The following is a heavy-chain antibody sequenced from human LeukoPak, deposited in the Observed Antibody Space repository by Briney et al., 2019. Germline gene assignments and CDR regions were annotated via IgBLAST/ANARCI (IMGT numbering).Heavy chain of an antibody. Sequence: ASVTVSCKASGYTFTSYGISWVRQAPGQGLEWMGWNSAYNGNTNYAQKLQGRVTMTTDTSTSTAYMELRSLRSDDTVVYYCARNSAVTTSGGLDYWGQGTLVTVSS. D-gene: IGHD4-17*01. J-gene: IGHJ4*02. V-gene: IGHV1-18*01. CDR2: NSAYNGNT. CDR3: ARNSAVTTSGGLDY. CDR1: GYTFTSYG.